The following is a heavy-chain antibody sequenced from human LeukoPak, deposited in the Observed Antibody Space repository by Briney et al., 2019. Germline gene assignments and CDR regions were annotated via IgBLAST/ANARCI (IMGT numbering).Heavy chain of an antibody. D-gene: IGHD1-7*01. CDR2: ISSSSSTI. CDR3: ARVKLRIGWFDP. CDR1: GFTFSSYS. J-gene: IGHJ5*02. Sequence: GGSLRLSCAASGFTFSSYSMNWVRQAPGKGLEWVSYISSSSSTIYYADSVKGRFTISRDNAKNSLYLQMNSLRAEDAAVYYCARVKLRIGWFDPWAREPWSPSPQ. V-gene: IGHV3-48*01.